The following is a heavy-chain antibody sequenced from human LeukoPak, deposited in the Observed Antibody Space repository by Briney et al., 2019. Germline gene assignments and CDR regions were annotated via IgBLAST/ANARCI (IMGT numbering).Heavy chain of an antibody. Sequence: SVKVSCKASGGTFSSYAISWVRQAPGQGLEWMGRIIPIFGIANYAQKFQGRVTITADKSTSTAYMELSSPRSEDTAVYYCAGVTGSYYGMDVWGQGTTVTVSS. CDR1: GGTFSSYA. CDR2: IIPIFGIA. J-gene: IGHJ6*02. D-gene: IGHD1-20*01. V-gene: IGHV1-69*04. CDR3: AGVTGSYYGMDV.